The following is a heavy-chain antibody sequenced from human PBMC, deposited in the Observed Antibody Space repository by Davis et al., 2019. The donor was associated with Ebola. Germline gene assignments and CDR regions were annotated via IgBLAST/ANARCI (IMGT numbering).Heavy chain of an antibody. CDR3: ARDGYNYSFFDY. Sequence: GSLRPPCTVSGGSISSYYWTWIRQPPGKGLEWIAYMFYNGGVNYNPSLKSRVTISIDTSRNQPSLKLSSVTAADTAVYYCARDGYNYSFFDYWGQGTLVTVSS. V-gene: IGHV4-59*01. D-gene: IGHD5-24*01. CDR2: MFYNGGV. J-gene: IGHJ4*02. CDR1: GGSISSYY.